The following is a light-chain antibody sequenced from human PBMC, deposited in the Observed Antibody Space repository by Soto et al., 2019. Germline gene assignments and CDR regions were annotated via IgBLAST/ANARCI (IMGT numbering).Light chain of an antibody. CDR1: QSSNW. V-gene: IGKV1-5*01. CDR2: DAS. J-gene: IGKJ2*01. Sequence: DIQLTQSPSTLSASVGDRVTITCRASQSSNWLAWYQQKPGKAPKLLIYDASSLESGVSSRFSGSRSGTEFTLTVSSLQPDDSATYYCQQYNSFSPDTFGQGTKLEIK. CDR3: QQYNSFSPDT.